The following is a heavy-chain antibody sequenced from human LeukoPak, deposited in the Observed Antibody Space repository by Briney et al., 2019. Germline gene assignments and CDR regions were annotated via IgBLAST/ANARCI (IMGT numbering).Heavy chain of an antibody. D-gene: IGHD3-16*01. V-gene: IGHV3-74*01. Sequence: PGGSLGLSCAASGFNFRKYWMQWVRQVPGKGLVWVSEINPDGDYSGHSNSVRGRFTISRDNAKNTLYLQMTSLSAEDTAVYYCARSLGDWGQGTLVSVSS. CDR3: ARSLGD. CDR1: GFNFRKYW. J-gene: IGHJ4*01. CDR2: INPDGDYS.